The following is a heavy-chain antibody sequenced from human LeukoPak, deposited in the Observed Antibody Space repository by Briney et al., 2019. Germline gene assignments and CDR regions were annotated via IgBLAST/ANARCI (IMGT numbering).Heavy chain of an antibody. Sequence: GGSLRLSCAASGFTFSSYAMSWVRQAPGKGLEWVSAISGSGGSTYYADSVKGRFTISRDNSKNTLYLQMNSLRAEDTAVYYCAKDQVGWLSPYYYYYYMDVWGKGTTVTISS. J-gene: IGHJ6*03. V-gene: IGHV3-23*01. CDR3: AKDQVGWLSPYYYYYYMDV. CDR2: ISGSGGST. CDR1: GFTFSSYA. D-gene: IGHD6-19*01.